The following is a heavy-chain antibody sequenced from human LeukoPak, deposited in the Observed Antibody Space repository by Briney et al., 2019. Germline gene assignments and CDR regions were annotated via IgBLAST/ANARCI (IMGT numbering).Heavy chain of an antibody. CDR2: IYYSGST. J-gene: IGHJ4*02. V-gene: IGHV4-31*03. CDR1: GGSISSGGYY. D-gene: IGHD6-13*01. CDR3: ARTPNKIAAAGPHFDY. Sequence: SETLSLTCTVSGGSISSGGYYWSWIRQHPGKGLEWIGYIYYSGSTYYNPSLKSRVTISVDTSKNQFSLKLSSVTAADTAVYYCARTPNKIAAAGPHFDYWGQGTLVSVSS.